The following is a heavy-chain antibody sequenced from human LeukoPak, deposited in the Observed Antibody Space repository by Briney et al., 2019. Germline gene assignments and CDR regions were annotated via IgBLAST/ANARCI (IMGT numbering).Heavy chain of an antibody. D-gene: IGHD2-2*01. CDR2: INQDGSER. CDR1: GFTFSSYW. CDR3: ASSKTSCSSTSCYDPFDY. V-gene: IGHV3-7*01. J-gene: IGHJ4*02. Sequence: GGSLRLSCAASGFTFSSYWMNWVRQAPGKGLEWVANINQDGSERYYVDSVKGRFTISRDNAKNSLYLQMNSLRAEDTAVYYCASSKTSCSSTSCYDPFDYWGQGTLVTVSS.